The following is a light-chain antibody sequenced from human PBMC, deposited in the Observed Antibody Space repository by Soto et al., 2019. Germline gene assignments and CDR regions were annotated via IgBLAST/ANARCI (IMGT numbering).Light chain of an antibody. Sequence: DIQMTQSPSTLSASIGDRVTITCRASQSVRNWLAWYQQKPGRAPNVLIYDASSLESGVPSRFSGSGSGTEFTLTISSLQSDDFATYYCQQYSSYPWTVGQGTKVEIK. J-gene: IGKJ1*01. CDR2: DAS. V-gene: IGKV1-5*01. CDR3: QQYSSYPWT. CDR1: QSVRNW.